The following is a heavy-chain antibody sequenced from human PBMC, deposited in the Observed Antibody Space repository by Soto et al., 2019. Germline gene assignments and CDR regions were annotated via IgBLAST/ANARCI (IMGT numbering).Heavy chain of an antibody. CDR3: ARGPPEYSSGWYDY. Sequence: GGSLRLSCAASGFTFSSYSMNWVRQAPGKGLEWVSSISSSSSYIYYADSVKGRFTISRDNAKNSLYLQMNSLRAEDTAVYYCARGPPEYSSGWYDYWGQGTLVTVSS. V-gene: IGHV3-21*01. J-gene: IGHJ4*02. CDR1: GFTFSSYS. CDR2: ISSSSSYI. D-gene: IGHD6-19*01.